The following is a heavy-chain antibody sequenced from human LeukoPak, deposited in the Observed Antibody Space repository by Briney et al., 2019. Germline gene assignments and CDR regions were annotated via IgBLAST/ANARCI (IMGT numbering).Heavy chain of an antibody. CDR1: GYTFTSYY. D-gene: IGHD5-24*01. J-gene: IGHJ4*02. CDR2: INPNGGST. V-gene: IGHV1-46*01. Sequence: ASVKLSCKASGYTFTSYYMHWVRQAPGQGLEWMGIINPNGGSTSYAHKFQGRVTMTRDTSTSTVYMELSSLRSEDTAVYYCARDHPPEGRDGYKIGGYYFDYWGQGTLVTVSS. CDR3: ARDHPPEGRDGYKIGGYYFDY.